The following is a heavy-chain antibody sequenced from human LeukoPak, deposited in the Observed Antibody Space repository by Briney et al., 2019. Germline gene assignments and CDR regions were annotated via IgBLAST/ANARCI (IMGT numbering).Heavy chain of an antibody. CDR3: ARGESYYYGSGSDSSWYFDL. V-gene: IGHV3-48*03. CDR1: GFTFISSE. J-gene: IGHJ2*01. Sequence: SGGSLRLSCAASGFTFISSEMNWVRQAPGKGLEWVSYICSGAGRTIHYADSVKGRFTISRDNAKNSLYLQMNSLRADDTAVYYCARGESYYYGSGSDSSWYFDLWGRGTLVTVSS. CDR2: ICSGAGRTI. D-gene: IGHD3-10*01.